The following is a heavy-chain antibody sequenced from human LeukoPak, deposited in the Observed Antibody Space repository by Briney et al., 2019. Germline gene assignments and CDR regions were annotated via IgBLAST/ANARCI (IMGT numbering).Heavy chain of an antibody. J-gene: IGHJ4*02. CDR2: IYSDGTT. CDR3: ARGRYSSGWYHDF. D-gene: IGHD6-19*01. V-gene: IGHV3-53*01. Sequence: GGSLRLSCAASGFSVSSIYMNWVRQAPGKGLEWVSVIYSDGTTYYADSVKGRFTISRDDSKNTLYLHMNSLRAEDTAVYFCARGRYSSGWYHDFWGQGALVIVSS. CDR1: GFSVSSIY.